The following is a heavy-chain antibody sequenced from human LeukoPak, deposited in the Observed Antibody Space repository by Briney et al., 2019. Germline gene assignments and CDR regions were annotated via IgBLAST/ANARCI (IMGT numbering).Heavy chain of an antibody. J-gene: IGHJ5*02. CDR3: AREVNGYSSSWYNWFDP. CDR1: GYTFTGYY. CDR2: INPNSGGT. V-gene: IGHV1-2*02. Sequence: ASVKVSCKASGYTFTGYYMHWVRQAPGQGLEWMGWINPNSGGTNYAQKFQGRVTMTRDTSISTAYMELSRLRSGDTAVYYCAREVNGYSSSWYNWFDPWGQGTLVTVSS. D-gene: IGHD6-13*01.